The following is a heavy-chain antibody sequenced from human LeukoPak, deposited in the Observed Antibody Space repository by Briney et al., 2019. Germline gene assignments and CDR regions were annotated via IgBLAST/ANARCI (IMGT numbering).Heavy chain of an antibody. Sequence: LTGGSLRLSCAASGFTFSSYSMHWVRQAPGKGLEWLSYISSSSSTIYYADSVKGRFTISRDNAKNSLYLQMNSLRAEDTAVYYCARDYSSSSGKHAFDIWGQGTMVTVSS. J-gene: IGHJ3*02. D-gene: IGHD6-13*01. CDR1: GFTFSSYS. CDR2: ISSSSSTI. V-gene: IGHV3-48*04. CDR3: ARDYSSSSGKHAFDI.